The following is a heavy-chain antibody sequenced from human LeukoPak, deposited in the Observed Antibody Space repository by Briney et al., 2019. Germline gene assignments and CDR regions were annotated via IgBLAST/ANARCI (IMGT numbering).Heavy chain of an antibody. CDR3: ARALSDRGEGSGSYYPLDAFDI. Sequence: AGGSLRLSCAASGFTFSSYGMHWVRQAPGKGLEWVAFIRYDGSNKYYADSVKGRFTISRDNSKNTLYLQMNSLRAEDTAVYYCARALSDRGEGSGSYYPLDAFDIWGQGTMVTVSS. D-gene: IGHD3-10*01. CDR2: IRYDGSNK. V-gene: IGHV3-30*02. CDR1: GFTFSSYG. J-gene: IGHJ3*02.